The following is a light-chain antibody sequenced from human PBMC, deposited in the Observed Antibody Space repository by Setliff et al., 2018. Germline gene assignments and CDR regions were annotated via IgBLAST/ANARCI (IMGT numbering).Light chain of an antibody. CDR3: SSHTTSSTWV. V-gene: IGLV2-14*03. CDR2: DVN. CDR1: SSDIGGYNS. J-gene: IGLJ3*02. Sequence: QSALTQPASVSGSPAQSITVSSTGTSSDIGGYNSVSWYQQHPGKAPKLIIYDVNNRPSGVSNRFSGSKSGNTASLTISGLQAEDDADYYCSSHTTSSTWVFGGGTK.